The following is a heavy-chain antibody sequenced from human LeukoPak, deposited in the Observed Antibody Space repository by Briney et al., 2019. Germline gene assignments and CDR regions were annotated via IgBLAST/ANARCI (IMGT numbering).Heavy chain of an antibody. CDR3: ARVGSGSYLTDY. Sequence: ASVKVSCKASGYTFTCYYMHWVRQAPGQGLEWMGWINPNSGGTNYAQKFQGGVTMTRDTSISTAYMELSRLRSDDTAVYYCARVGSGSYLTDYWGQGTLVTVSS. CDR1: GYTFTCYY. V-gene: IGHV1-2*02. J-gene: IGHJ4*02. D-gene: IGHD1-26*01. CDR2: INPNSGGT.